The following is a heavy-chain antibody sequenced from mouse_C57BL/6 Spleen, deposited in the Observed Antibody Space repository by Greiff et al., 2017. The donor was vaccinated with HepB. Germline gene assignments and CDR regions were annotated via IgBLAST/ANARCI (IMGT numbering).Heavy chain of an antibody. J-gene: IGHJ2*01. CDR1: GYTFTSYW. Sequence: QVQLQQSGAELVRPGSSVKLSCKASGYTFTSYWMHWVKQRPIQGLEWIGNIDPSDSETHYNQKFKDKATLTVDKSSSTAYMQLSSLTSEDSAVYYCAREEKLLYYFDYWGQGTTLTVSS. CDR2: IDPSDSET. CDR3: AREEKLLYYFDY. V-gene: IGHV1-52*01.